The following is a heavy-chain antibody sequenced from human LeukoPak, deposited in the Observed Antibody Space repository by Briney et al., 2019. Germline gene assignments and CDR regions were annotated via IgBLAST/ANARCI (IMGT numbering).Heavy chain of an antibody. J-gene: IGHJ4*02. CDR1: GFTVSSYW. Sequence: GGSLRLSCAASGFTVSSYWMNWVRQAPGKGLEWVANIKQDGSEKYYVDSVKGRFTISRDNAKNSLYLQMNSLRAEDTAVYYCARSRASDSSGYHPYDYWGQGTLVTVSS. CDR2: IKQDGSEK. D-gene: IGHD3-22*01. V-gene: IGHV3-7*01. CDR3: ARSRASDSSGYHPYDY.